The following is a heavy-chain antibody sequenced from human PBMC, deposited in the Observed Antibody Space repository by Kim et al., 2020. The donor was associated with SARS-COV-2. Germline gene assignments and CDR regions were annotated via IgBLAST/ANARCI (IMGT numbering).Heavy chain of an antibody. V-gene: IGHV3-21*01. CDR3: ARGLGKDGYTMNFDY. Sequence: GGSLRLSCAASGFTFSTYSMNWVRRAPGKGLEWVSFISSGSNKIYYADSVKGRFTISRDNAKNLLYLQMNSLRAEDSAVYYCARGLGKDGYTMNFDYWGQGTLVTVSS. J-gene: IGHJ4*02. D-gene: IGHD3-22*01. CDR1: GFTFSTYS. CDR2: ISSGSNKI.